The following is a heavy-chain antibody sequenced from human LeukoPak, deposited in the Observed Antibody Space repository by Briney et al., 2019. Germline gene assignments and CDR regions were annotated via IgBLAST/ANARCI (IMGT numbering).Heavy chain of an antibody. CDR1: ERTFYGSY. Sequence: SESLPNNGYDSERTFYGSYWAQIRQPPRKELHRIGEINNCGSTHYNPSLKSRVTISVYTSKNQFSLKLSSVTAADPAVYYCARGHLYSSSWYRKHGGVAFDYWGQGTLVTVSS. J-gene: IGHJ4*02. CDR2: INNCGST. V-gene: IGHV4-34*01. CDR3: ARGHLYSSSWYRKHGGVAFDY. D-gene: IGHD6-13*01.